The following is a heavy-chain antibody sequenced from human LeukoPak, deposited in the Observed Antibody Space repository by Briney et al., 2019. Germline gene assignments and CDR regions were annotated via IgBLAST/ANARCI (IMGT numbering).Heavy chain of an antibody. CDR1: GFTFSSYA. CDR2: ISGSGGST. CDR3: ARDGIRSSWYY. V-gene: IGHV3-23*01. Sequence: GGSLRLSCAASGFTFSSYAMSWVRQAPGKGLEWVSAISGSGGSTYYADSVKGRFTISRDNAKNSLYLQMNSLRAEDTAVYYCARDGIRSSWYYWGQGTLVTVSS. D-gene: IGHD6-13*01. J-gene: IGHJ4*02.